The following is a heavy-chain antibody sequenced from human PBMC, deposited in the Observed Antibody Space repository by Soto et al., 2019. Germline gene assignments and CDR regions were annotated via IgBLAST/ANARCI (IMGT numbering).Heavy chain of an antibody. D-gene: IGHD7-27*01. Sequence: QLQLQESGPGLVKPSETLSLTCSVSGGSISNQYWSWIRQPPGKGLEWIGYIYYNGNTNYNPSLKSRVTMSVYTSRNQISLKLTTVTAADTAVYYCTRANWYSEYWGQGTLVTVSS. CDR1: GGSISNQY. CDR2: IYYNGNT. V-gene: IGHV4-59*11. J-gene: IGHJ4*02. CDR3: TRANWYSEY.